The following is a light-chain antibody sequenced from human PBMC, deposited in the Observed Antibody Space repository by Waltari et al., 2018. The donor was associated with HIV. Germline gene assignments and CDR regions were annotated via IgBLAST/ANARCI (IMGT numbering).Light chain of an antibody. CDR2: EGG. CDR3: FSYAGSSTFLYV. CDR1: SSDVGSYNL. Sequence: QSALTQPASVSGSPGQSITISCTGTSSDVGSYNLVSWYQQHPGKAPKLMMYEGGKRLSGVSNGGCGSKSGNTASLTVSWFQAEAEADYYCFSYAGSSTFLYVFGTGTKVTVL. V-gene: IGLV2-23*03. J-gene: IGLJ1*01.